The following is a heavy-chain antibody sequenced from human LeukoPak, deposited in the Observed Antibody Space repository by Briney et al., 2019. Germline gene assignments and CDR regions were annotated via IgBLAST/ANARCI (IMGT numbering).Heavy chain of an antibody. CDR2: IWYDGSNK. D-gene: IGHD6-19*01. CDR1: GFTFRNHG. J-gene: IGHJ5*02. CDR3: AKMKGSSGWYRDWFDP. Sequence: GGSLRLSCAASGFTFRNHGMYWVRQAPGKGLEWVAVIWYDGSNKYYTDSVKGRFTISRDNSKNTLYLQMNSLRAEDTAVYYCAKMKGSSGWYRDWFDPWGQGTLVTVSS. V-gene: IGHV3-33*06.